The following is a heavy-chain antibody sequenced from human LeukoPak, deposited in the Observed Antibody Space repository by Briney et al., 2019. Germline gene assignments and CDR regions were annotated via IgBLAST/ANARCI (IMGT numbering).Heavy chain of an antibody. D-gene: IGHD2-21*02. V-gene: IGHV1-69*13. CDR3: ATTYPQCGGDCYHFDY. CDR2: IIPIFGTA. CDR1: GGTFSSYA. J-gene: IGHJ4*02. Sequence: SVKVYCKASGGTFSSYAISWVRQAPGQGLEWMGGIIPIFGTANYAQKFQGRVTITADESTSTAYMELSSLRSEDTAVYYCATTYPQCGGDCYHFDYWGQGTLVTVSS.